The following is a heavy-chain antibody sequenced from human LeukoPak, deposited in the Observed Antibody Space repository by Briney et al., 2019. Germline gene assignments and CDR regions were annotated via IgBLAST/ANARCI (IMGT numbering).Heavy chain of an antibody. CDR1: GFTFSDYY. J-gene: IGHJ4*02. V-gene: IGHV3-11*04. CDR3: ARDDAGYSSGWYWVY. D-gene: IGHD6-19*01. Sequence: SGGSLRLSCAASGFTFSDYYMSWIRQAPGKGLEWVSYISSSGSIIYYADSVKGRFTISRDNAKNSLYLQMNSPRAEDTAVYYCARDDAGYSSGWYWVYWGQGTLVTVSS. CDR2: ISSSGSII.